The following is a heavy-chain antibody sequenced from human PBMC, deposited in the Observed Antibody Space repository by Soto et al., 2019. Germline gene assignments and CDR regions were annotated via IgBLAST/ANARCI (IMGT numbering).Heavy chain of an antibody. CDR1: GGSIGSSSYY. J-gene: IGHJ6*02. CDR2: IYYSGST. D-gene: IGHD5-18*01. V-gene: IGHV4-39*01. CDR3: AASRGYSYAGDYYYGMDV. Sequence: SETLSLTCTVSGGSIGSSSYYWGWIRQPPGKGLEWIGSIYYSGSTYYNPSLKSRVTISVDTSKNQFSLKLSSVTAADTAVYYCAASRGYSYAGDYYYGMDVWGQGTTVTVSS.